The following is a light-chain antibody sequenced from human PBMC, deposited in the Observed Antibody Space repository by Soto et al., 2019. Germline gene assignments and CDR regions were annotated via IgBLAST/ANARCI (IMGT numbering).Light chain of an antibody. CDR1: NFNIGKNF. Sequence: QSVLTQPPSVSAAAGQKVTISCSGRNFNIGKNFVSWYRQLPGTAPKLLIYDTYKRPSGIPDRFSGSRSGTSATLGITGLQTGDEADYYCGTWDGRLSAYVFGTGTKLTVL. CDR2: DTY. J-gene: IGLJ1*01. CDR3: GTWDGRLSAYV. V-gene: IGLV1-51*01.